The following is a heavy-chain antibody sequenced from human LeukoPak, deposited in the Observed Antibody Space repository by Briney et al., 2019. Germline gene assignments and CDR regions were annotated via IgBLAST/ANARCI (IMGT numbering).Heavy chain of an antibody. D-gene: IGHD4-17*01. J-gene: IGHJ4*02. CDR2: IDYRGNS. CDR3: ARWVPYGDVDKGLDY. Sequence: SETLSLTCTVSGGSISSTTYYWAWIRQPPGRGLEWIGMIDYRGNSYYTSSLESRVTISGDTSKNQFFLRLSSVSAADAALYFCARWVPYGDVDKGLDYWGQGSLVTVSS. CDR1: GGSISSTTYY. V-gene: IGHV4-39*01.